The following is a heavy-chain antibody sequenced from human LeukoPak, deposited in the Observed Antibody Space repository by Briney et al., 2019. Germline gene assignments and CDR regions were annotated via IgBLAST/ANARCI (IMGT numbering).Heavy chain of an antibody. D-gene: IGHD3-22*01. CDR1: GFTFSSYS. Sequence: GGFLRLSCAASGFTFSSYSMNWVRQAPGKGLEWVSSISSSSSYIYYADSVKGRFTISRDNAKNSLYLQMNSLRAEDTAVYYCARDSDSSGYCDYWGQGTLVTVSS. V-gene: IGHV3-21*01. J-gene: IGHJ4*02. CDR2: ISSSSSYI. CDR3: ARDSDSSGYCDY.